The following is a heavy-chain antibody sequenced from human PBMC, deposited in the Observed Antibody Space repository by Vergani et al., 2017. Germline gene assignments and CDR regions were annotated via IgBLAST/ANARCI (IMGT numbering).Heavy chain of an antibody. J-gene: IGHJ5*02. CDR2: IYHSGST. D-gene: IGHD6-13*01. V-gene: IGHV4-4*02. CDR1: GGSISSSNW. CDR3: ARSRRIAAAGGSFDP. Sequence: QVQLQQWGAGLLKPSGTLSLTCAVSGGSISSSNWWSWVRQPPGKGLEWIGEIYHSGSTNYNPSLKSRVTISVDKSKNQFSLKLSSVTAADTAVYYCARSRRIAAAGGSFDPWGQGTLVTVSS.